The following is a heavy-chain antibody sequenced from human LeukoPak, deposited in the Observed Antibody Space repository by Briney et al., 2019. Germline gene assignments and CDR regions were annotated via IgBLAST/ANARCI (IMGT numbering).Heavy chain of an antibody. J-gene: IGHJ5*02. CDR1: GFTFTNYG. V-gene: IGHV3-33*01. CDR2: ISYDGSEK. D-gene: IGHD6-13*01. CDR3: ARDGCDRSRCLFGNWFDP. Sequence: PGGSLRLSCAASGFTFTNYGMHWVRQAPGKGLEWVAVISYDGSEKYYGNSVKGRFTISRDNSKNTVYLQMDSLRAGDTAVYYCARDGCDRSRCLFGNWFDPWGQGTMVTVSS.